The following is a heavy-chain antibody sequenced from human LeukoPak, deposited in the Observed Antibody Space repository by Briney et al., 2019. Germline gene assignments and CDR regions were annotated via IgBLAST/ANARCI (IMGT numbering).Heavy chain of an antibody. Sequence: SETLSLTCTVSGESINNNNYYWGWIRQPPGEGLEWIGNIYYNGRTYYSPSLKSRGTISVDTSNNQFSLKLTSVTAADTAVYFCARDAESYASGSYTPFDYWGQGTLVTVSS. J-gene: IGHJ4*02. CDR3: ARDAESYASGSYTPFDY. D-gene: IGHD3-10*01. CDR2: IYYNGRT. V-gene: IGHV4-39*02. CDR1: GESINNNNYY.